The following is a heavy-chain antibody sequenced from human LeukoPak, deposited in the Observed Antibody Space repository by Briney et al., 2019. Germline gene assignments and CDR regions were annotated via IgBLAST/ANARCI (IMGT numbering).Heavy chain of an antibody. CDR3: ARVRSYDRSKSHFDY. CDR2: INPSGGST. V-gene: IGHV1-46*01. J-gene: IGHJ4*02. D-gene: IGHD3-22*01. Sequence: ASVKVSCKASGYTFTSYYMHWVRQAPGQGLECMGIINPSGGSTSYAQKFQGRVTMTSDLSTSTVYMELSRLRSEDTAVYYCARVRSYDRSKSHFDYWGQGTLVTVSS. CDR1: GYTFTSYY.